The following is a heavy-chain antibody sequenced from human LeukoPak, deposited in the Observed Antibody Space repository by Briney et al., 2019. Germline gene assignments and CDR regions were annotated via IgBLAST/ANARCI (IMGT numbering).Heavy chain of an antibody. D-gene: IGHD2/OR15-2a*01. CDR3: ARTFYDTLDSDAFDF. J-gene: IGHJ3*01. CDR2: INPDSGGT. CDR1: GYTFIGYY. Sequence: ASVKVSCKASGYTFIGYYMHWVRQAPGQGLEWMGWINPDSGGTNNAQKFQGRVTMTRDTSISTAYMELSRLRSDDTAVYYCARTFYDTLDSDAFDFWGQGTMVIVSS. V-gene: IGHV1-2*02.